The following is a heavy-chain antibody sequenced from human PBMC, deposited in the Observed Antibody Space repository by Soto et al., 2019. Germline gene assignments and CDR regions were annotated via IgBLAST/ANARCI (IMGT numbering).Heavy chain of an antibody. D-gene: IGHD3-22*01. V-gene: IGHV3-15*07. CDR2: IKSKTDGGKT. CDR3: TTDLALPYYYDSSGSLDY. J-gene: IGHJ4*02. Sequence: GGSLRLSCAASGFTFSNAWMNWVRQAPGKGLEWVGRIKSKTDGGKTDYAAPVKGRFTISRDDSKNTLYLQMNSLKTEDTAVYYCTTDLALPYYYDSSGSLDYWGQGTLVTVSS. CDR1: GFTFSNAW.